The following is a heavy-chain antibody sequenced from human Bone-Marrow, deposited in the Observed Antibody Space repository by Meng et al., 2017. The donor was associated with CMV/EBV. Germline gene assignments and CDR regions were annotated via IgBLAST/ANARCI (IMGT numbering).Heavy chain of an antibody. J-gene: IGHJ4*02. Sequence: GGSLRLSCAASGFTFSSYWMHWVRQAPGEGLVWVSRINSDGSSRSYADSVKGRFTISRDNAKYTLFLQMNSLRAEDTAVFYCAREEFYYDSSGFYYYVDYWGQGTLVTVSS. CDR2: INSDGSSR. CDR3: AREEFYYDSSGFYYYVDY. CDR1: GFTFSSYW. V-gene: IGHV3-74*01. D-gene: IGHD3-22*01.